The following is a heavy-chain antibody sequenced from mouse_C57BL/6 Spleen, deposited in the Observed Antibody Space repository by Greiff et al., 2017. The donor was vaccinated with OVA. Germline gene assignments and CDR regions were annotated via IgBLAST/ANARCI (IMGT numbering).Heavy chain of an antibody. V-gene: IGHV1-26*01. CDR2: INPNNGGT. CDR1: GYTFTDYY. D-gene: IGHD3-3*01. CDR3: ARSGDGAMDY. Sequence: VQLQQSGPELVKPGASVKISCKASGYTFTDYYMNWVKQSHGKSLEWIGDINPNNGGTSYNQKFKGKATLTVDKSSSTAYMELRSLTSEDSAVYYCARSGDGAMDYWGQGTSVTVSS. J-gene: IGHJ4*01.